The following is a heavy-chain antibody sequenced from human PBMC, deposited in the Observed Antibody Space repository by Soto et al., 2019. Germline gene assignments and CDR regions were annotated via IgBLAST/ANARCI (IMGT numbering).Heavy chain of an antibody. D-gene: IGHD3-3*01. J-gene: IGHJ6*02. CDR3: ARDYYDFWSGPKSYYYGMDV. Sequence: PGGSLRLSCAASGFTFSSYGMHWVRQAPGKGLEWVAVIWYDGSNKYYADSVKGRFTISRDNSKNTLYLQMNSLRAEDTAVYYCARDYYDFWSGPKSYYYGMDVWGQGTTVTVSS. CDR2: IWYDGSNK. V-gene: IGHV3-33*01. CDR1: GFTFSSYG.